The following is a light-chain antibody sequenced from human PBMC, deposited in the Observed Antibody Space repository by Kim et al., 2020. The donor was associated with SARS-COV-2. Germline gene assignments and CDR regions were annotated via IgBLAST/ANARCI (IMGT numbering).Light chain of an antibody. Sequence: LPPGERPTLSCRASQSVSSYLAWYQQKPGQAPRLLIYDASNRATGIPARFSGSGSGTDFTLTISSLEPEDFAVYYCQQRSNWPLCSFGQGTKLDI. CDR2: DAS. CDR3: QQRSNWPLCS. V-gene: IGKV3-11*01. CDR1: QSVSSY. J-gene: IGKJ2*04.